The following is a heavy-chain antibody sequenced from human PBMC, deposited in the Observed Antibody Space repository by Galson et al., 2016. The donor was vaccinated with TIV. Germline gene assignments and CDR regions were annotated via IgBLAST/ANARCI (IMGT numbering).Heavy chain of an antibody. D-gene: IGHD3-10*01. CDR3: SAGRALGY. Sequence: SLRLSCAASGFTFSDYWMNWVRQAPGKGLEWVANIKQDGSEKYYVDYVKGRFSISRDNTKNTVYLQMNSLTAAETAVCYCSAGRALGYWGQGTLVTVSS. V-gene: IGHV3-7*01. CDR1: GFTFSDYW. CDR2: IKQDGSEK. J-gene: IGHJ4*02.